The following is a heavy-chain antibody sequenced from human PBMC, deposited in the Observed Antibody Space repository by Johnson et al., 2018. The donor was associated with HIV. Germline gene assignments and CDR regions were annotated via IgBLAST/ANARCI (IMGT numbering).Heavy chain of an antibody. CDR2: IGTAGDT. D-gene: IGHD3-9*01. V-gene: IGHV3-13*01. CDR3: ASPEAPYYDILTGYYAFDI. CDR1: GFTFSSYD. J-gene: IGHJ3*02. Sequence: VQLVESGGGLKQPGGSLRLSCAASGFTFSSYDMHWVRQATGKGLEWVSTIGTAGDTYYPGSVKGRFTVSREDAKNTLYLQMNSLRAEDTAVYYCASPEAPYYDILTGYYAFDIWGQGTMVTVSS.